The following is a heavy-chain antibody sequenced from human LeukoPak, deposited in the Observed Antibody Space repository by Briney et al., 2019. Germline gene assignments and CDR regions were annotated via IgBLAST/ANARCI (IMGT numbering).Heavy chain of an antibody. D-gene: IGHD3-22*01. CDR3: ARAGPSYDSSGCYYY. Sequence: PSETLSLTRIGSSGSLRNYFRSLIPQPPGEAPGRIGYIYYSGSTNYNPSLKSRVTISVDTSKNQFSLKLSSVTAADTAVYYCARAGPSYDSSGCYYYWGQGTLVTVSS. CDR1: SGSLRNYF. J-gene: IGHJ4*02. V-gene: IGHV4-59*01. CDR2: IYYSGST.